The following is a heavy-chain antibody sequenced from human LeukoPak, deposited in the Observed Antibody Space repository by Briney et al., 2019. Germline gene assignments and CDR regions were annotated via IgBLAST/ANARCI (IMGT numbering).Heavy chain of an antibody. CDR1: GFALSNYW. J-gene: IGHJ3*02. CDR3: ARYGNGAWLAHYSFDI. V-gene: IGHV3-7*01. CDR2: INQDGREK. D-gene: IGHD6-19*01. Sequence: GGSLRLSCAASGFALSNYWMSWVRQAPGKGPEWVANINQDGREKYFVDSVKGRFAISRDNAMNSLYLQMNSLRAEDTAVYYCARYGNGAWLAHYSFDIWGQGTMVTVSS.